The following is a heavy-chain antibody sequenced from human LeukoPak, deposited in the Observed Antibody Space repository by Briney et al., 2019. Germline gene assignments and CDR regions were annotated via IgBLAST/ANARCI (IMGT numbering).Heavy chain of an antibody. V-gene: IGHV4-4*08. Sequence: PSETLSLTCTVSGGSITTYFWSWIRQPPGKGLEWVGYIRYSVSTSYNPSLKSRVTISVDTSKNQFSLKLSSVTAADTAVYYCARDQMATTDYWGQGTLVTVSS. CDR1: GGSITTYF. D-gene: IGHD5-24*01. CDR2: IRYSVST. J-gene: IGHJ4*02. CDR3: ARDQMATTDY.